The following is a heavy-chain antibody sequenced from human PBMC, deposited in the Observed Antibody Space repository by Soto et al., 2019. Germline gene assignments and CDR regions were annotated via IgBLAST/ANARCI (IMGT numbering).Heavy chain of an antibody. D-gene: IGHD1-26*01. CDR2: ISGSGGST. Sequence: GGSLRLSCAASGFTFSSYDMSWVRQAPGKGLEWVSAISGSGGSTYYADSVKGRFTISRDNSKNTLYLQMNSLRAEDTAIYYCAKDLSWDRYSGSFDYWGQGTLVTVSS. CDR1: GFTFSSYD. V-gene: IGHV3-23*01. CDR3: AKDLSWDRYSGSFDY. J-gene: IGHJ4*02.